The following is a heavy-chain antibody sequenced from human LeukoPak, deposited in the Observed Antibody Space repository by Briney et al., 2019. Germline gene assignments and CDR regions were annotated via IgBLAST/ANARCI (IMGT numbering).Heavy chain of an antibody. J-gene: IGHJ6*02. Sequence: ASVKVSCKASGYTFTSYGISWVRQAPGQGLEWMGWISAYNGNTNYAQKLQGRVTMTTDTSTSTAYMELRSLRSDDTAVYYCARVLSYDILTGYPYYYYGMDVWGRGTTVTVSS. V-gene: IGHV1-18*01. CDR2: ISAYNGNT. CDR3: ARVLSYDILTGYPYYYYGMDV. D-gene: IGHD3-9*01. CDR1: GYTFTSYG.